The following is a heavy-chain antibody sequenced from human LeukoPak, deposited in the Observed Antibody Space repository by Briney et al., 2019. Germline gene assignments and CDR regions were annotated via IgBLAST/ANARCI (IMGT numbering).Heavy chain of an antibody. CDR1: GSSIRSVY. Sequence: PSETLSLTCTVSGSSIRSVYWNWIPQSAGKGLGWIGRIYASELTNYHPSLKQRVNLSVDMSKNELSLTLKSVTAADTAVYYCARGFGSGTSPIGLWGQGALVTVSS. V-gene: IGHV4-4*07. D-gene: IGHD3-10*01. J-gene: IGHJ4*02. CDR2: IYASELT. CDR3: ARGFGSGTSPIGL.